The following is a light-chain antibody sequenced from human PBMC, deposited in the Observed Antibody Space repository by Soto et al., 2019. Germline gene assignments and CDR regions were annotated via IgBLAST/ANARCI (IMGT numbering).Light chain of an antibody. J-gene: IGKJ1*01. CDR3: QQYQTWT. V-gene: IGKV1-5*03. CDR1: QSISRW. CDR2: RAS. Sequence: DIQMTQSPFTLSASVGDRVTITCRASQSISRWLAWYQQKPGKAPKLLIYRASSLESGVPSRFSGSGSGTYFTLTISGLQSDDSATYYCQQYQTWTFGQGTKVEIK.